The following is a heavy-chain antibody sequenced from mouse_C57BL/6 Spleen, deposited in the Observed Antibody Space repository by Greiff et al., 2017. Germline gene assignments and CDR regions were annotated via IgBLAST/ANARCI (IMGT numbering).Heavy chain of an antibody. J-gene: IGHJ4*01. CDR1: GYAFSSYW. Sequence: QVQLQQSGAELVKPGASVKISCKASGYAFSSYWMNWVKQRPGKGLECIGQIYPGDGDTNYNGKFKGKATLTADKSSSTAYMQLSSLTSEDSAVYFCARRWIYYDYEEGAMDYWGQGTSVTVSS. D-gene: IGHD2-4*01. CDR2: IYPGDGDT. CDR3: ARRWIYYDYEEGAMDY. V-gene: IGHV1-80*01.